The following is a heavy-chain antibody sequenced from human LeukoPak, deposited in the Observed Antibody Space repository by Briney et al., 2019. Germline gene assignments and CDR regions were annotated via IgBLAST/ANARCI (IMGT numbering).Heavy chain of an antibody. CDR3: ARVGEGRTGDGPDCYYYYMDV. D-gene: IGHD7-27*01. Sequence: SVKLSCKASGGTFSSYAISWVRQAPGQGLECMGGIVPIFGTANYAQKCHARVTITTDESTRTTYMELSSLRCQDTAGSYIARVGEGRTGDGPDCYYYYMDVWGKGTTVTVSS. CDR1: GGTFSSYA. J-gene: IGHJ6*03. CDR2: IVPIFGTA. V-gene: IGHV1-69*05.